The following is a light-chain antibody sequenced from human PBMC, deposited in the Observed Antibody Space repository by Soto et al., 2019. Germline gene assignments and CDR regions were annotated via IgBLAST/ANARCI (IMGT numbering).Light chain of an antibody. CDR1: QSISSW. CDR2: KAS. V-gene: IGKV1-5*03. J-gene: IGKJ2*01. Sequence: DIQMTQSPSTLSASVGDRVTLTCRASQSISSWLAWYQQKPGKAPKLLIYKASSLESGVPSRFSGSGSATEFTLTISTLQPDDFTNYYCKQYNSYSYSFGQGNKLEIK. CDR3: KQYNSYSYS.